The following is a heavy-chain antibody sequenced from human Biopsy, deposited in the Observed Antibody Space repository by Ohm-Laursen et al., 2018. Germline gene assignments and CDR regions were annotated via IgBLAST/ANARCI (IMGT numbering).Heavy chain of an antibody. CDR1: GGSIISYY. D-gene: IGHD3-3*01. V-gene: IGHV4-59*07. CDR3: ARTPRDSFWSGSYKRGLWFDP. CDR2: VYNGGIT. J-gene: IGHJ5*02. Sequence: SDTLSLTCSVSGGSIISYYWTWIRQPPGKGLEWIGNVYNGGITNYNPSLKSRVTISKDTSKNQFSLQVNSVTAADTAVYYCARTPRDSFWSGSYKRGLWFDPWGQGTLVIVSS.